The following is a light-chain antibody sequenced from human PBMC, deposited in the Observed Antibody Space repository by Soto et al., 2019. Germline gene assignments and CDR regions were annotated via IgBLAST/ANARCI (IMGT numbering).Light chain of an antibody. J-gene: IGKJ1*01. CDR3: QQYNTFCT. V-gene: IGKV1-5*01. CDR1: QSISSW. Sequence: DIQRIQCHSTPSAAVAVRVIITGRASQSISSWLAWYQQTLGRAPRLLIYDASSLESGVPSRFSGSGYGTEFTLTISSLQPDDFATYYCQQYNTFCTFGPGTKVAIK. CDR2: DAS.